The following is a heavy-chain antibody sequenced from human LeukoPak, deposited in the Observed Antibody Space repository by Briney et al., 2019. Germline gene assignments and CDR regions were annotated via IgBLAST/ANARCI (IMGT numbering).Heavy chain of an antibody. CDR2: IKQDGSKK. D-gene: IGHD3-10*01. V-gene: IGHV3-7*01. CDR1: GFTFSSYW. CDR3: AGELLSYYYGSGSHDY. Sequence: GGSLRLSCAASGFTFSSYWMSWVRQAPGKGLEWVANIKQDGSKKYYVDSVKGRFTISRDNAKNSLYLQMNSLRAEDTAVYYCAGELLSYYYGSGSHDYWGQGTLVTVSS. J-gene: IGHJ4*02.